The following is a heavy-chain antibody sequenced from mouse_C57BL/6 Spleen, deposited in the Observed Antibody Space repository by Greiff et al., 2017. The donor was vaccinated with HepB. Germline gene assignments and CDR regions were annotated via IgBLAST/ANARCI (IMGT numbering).Heavy chain of an antibody. V-gene: IGHV5-4*01. CDR1: GFTFSSYA. J-gene: IGHJ3*01. D-gene: IGHD2-4*01. CDR2: ISDGGSYT. CDR3: ARDHGDYDWFAY. Sequence: EVQLQESGGGLVKPGGSLKLSCAASGFTFSSYAMSWVRQTPEKRLEWVATISDGGSYTYYPDNVKGRFTISRDNAKNNLYLQMSHLKSEDTAMYYCARDHGDYDWFAYWGQGTLVTVSA.